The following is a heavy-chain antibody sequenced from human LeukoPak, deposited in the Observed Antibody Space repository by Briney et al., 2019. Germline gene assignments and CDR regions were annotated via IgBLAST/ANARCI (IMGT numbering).Heavy chain of an antibody. CDR1: GGSISSGGYY. CDR3: ARDLDYGDYVRAFDI. J-gene: IGHJ3*02. D-gene: IGHD4-17*01. CDR2: IYYSGST. Sequence: SQTLSLTCTVSGGSISSGGYYWSWIRQHPGKGLEWIGYIYYSGSTYYNPSLKSRVTISVDTSKNQFSLKLSSVTAADTAVYYCARDLDYGDYVRAFDIWGQGTMVTVSS. V-gene: IGHV4-31*03.